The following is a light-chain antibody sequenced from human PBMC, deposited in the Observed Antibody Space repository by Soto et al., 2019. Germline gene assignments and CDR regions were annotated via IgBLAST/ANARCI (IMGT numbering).Light chain of an antibody. Sequence: DIQMTQSPLSLSSSVGDRVAITCRSSLSINTYLNWIQQKPGKAPKVLIYGASSLQNGVPSRFSGSGYGTIFTLTISSLQPEDSATYYCQQTFTTPHTFGRGTHLDIK. CDR1: LSINTY. CDR2: GAS. V-gene: IGKV1-39*01. J-gene: IGKJ2*01. CDR3: QQTFTTPHT.